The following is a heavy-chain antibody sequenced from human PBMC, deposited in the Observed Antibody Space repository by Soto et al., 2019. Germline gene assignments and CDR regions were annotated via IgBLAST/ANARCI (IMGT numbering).Heavy chain of an antibody. CDR2: ISHDGSNK. CDR3: AKDEVQRTYYYFGMDV. Sequence: GGSLRLSCAASGFTFSTYGMHWGRQAPGKGLEWVAVISHDGSNKYYADSVKGRFTISRDNSKNTLSLQVSSLRAEDTAVYYCAKDEVQRTYYYFGMDVWGQGTTVTVSS. CDR1: GFTFSTYG. V-gene: IGHV3-30*18. J-gene: IGHJ6*02. D-gene: IGHD6-25*01.